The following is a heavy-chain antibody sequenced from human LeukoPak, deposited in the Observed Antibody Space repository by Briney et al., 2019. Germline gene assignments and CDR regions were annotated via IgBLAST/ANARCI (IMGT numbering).Heavy chain of an antibody. J-gene: IGHJ4*02. V-gene: IGHV4-39*01. CDR1: GVSISSSYSY. Sequence: SETLSLTCTVSGVSISSSYSYWGWIRQPPGMGLEWIGSIYYTGNTYYNASLKSQVSISIDTSKNQFSLKLTSVTAADTAVYYCARGPNYASGSYDNEVFDYWGQGTLVTVSS. CDR2: IYYTGNT. D-gene: IGHD3-10*01. CDR3: ARGPNYASGSYDNEVFDY.